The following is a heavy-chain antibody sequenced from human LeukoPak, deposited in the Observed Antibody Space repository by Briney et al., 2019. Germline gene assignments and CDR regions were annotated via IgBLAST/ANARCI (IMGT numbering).Heavy chain of an antibody. CDR3: ARFAYCGGHCWYYFDY. V-gene: IGHV4-4*02. J-gene: IGHJ4*02. CDR1: GGSISSSNW. D-gene: IGHD2-21*02. CDR2: IYHSGST. Sequence: SETLSLTCAVSGGSISSSNWWSWVRQPPGKGLEWIGEIYHSGSTNYTPSLKSRVTISVDKSKNQFSLKLSSVTAADTAVYYCARFAYCGGHCWYYFDYWGQGSLVTVSS.